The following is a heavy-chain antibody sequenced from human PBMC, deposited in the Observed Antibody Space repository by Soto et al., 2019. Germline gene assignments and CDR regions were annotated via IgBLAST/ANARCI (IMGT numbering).Heavy chain of an antibody. CDR1: GFTVSTNY. D-gene: IGHD4-17*01. V-gene: IGHV3-66*01. J-gene: IGHJ3*02. CDR2: LYSDDTT. CDR3: ARVYDYGDYHDAFDI. Sequence: EVQLVESGGGLVQPGGSLRLSCAVSGFTVSTNYMTWVRQAPGKGLDWVSVLYSDDTTYYTDSVKGRFTISRDNSKNTLYLQMTTLTAEDTAVYYCARVYDYGDYHDAFDIWGQGTPVAASS.